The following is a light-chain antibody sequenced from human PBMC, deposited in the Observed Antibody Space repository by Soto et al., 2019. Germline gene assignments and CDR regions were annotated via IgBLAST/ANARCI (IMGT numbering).Light chain of an antibody. Sequence: EFVLTQSPCTLSFSPWERSTLSCMVSQSVSSNLAWYQQKPGQAPRLLIYGASTRATGIPARFSGSGSGTEFTLTISSLQSEDFAVYYCQQYNNWPPITFGQGTRLEIK. CDR2: GAS. V-gene: IGKV3-15*01. J-gene: IGKJ5*01. CDR3: QQYNNWPPIT. CDR1: QSVSSN.